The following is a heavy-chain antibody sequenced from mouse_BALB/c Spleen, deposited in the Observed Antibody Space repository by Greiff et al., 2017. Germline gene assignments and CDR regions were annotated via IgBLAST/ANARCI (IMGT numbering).Heavy chain of an antibody. CDR3: ARGRDWDVEAY. CDR1: GFTFSSYA. J-gene: IGHJ3*01. D-gene: IGHD4-1*01. CDR2: ISSGGSYT. V-gene: IGHV5-9-4*01. Sequence: EVQLVESGGGLVKPGGSLKLSCAASGFTFSSYAMSWVRQSPEKRLEWVAEISSGGSYTYYPDTVTGRFTISRDNAKNTLYLEMSSLRSEDTAMYYCARGRDWDVEAYWGQGTLVTVSA.